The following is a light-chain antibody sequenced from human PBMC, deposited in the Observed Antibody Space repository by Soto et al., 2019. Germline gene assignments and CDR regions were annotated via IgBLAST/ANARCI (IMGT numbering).Light chain of an antibody. Sequence: DIQMTQSPSSLSASVGDRVTITCRASQSISSYLNWYQQKPGKAPKLLIYAASSLKSGVPSRFSGSGSGTNFTLTINSLQPEDYATYYCQQSYNIQALTFGGGTKVDIK. CDR3: QQSYNIQALT. CDR1: QSISSY. CDR2: AAS. J-gene: IGKJ4*01. V-gene: IGKV1-39*01.